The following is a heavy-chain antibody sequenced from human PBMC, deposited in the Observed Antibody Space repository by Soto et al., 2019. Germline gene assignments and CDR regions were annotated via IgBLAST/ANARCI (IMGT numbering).Heavy chain of an antibody. V-gene: IGHV3-23*01. Sequence: GGSLRLYCAASGFSLNNHAMTWVRQAPGKGLEWVSGISGSGSTTHYADSVKGRFTISRDNSKDTLYLQMNSLRPEDTAVYYCAKDRLMLTMVVVGAFDFWGLGTMVTVSS. D-gene: IGHD3-22*01. CDR1: GFSLNNHA. CDR2: ISGSGSTT. CDR3: AKDRLMLTMVVVGAFDF. J-gene: IGHJ3*01.